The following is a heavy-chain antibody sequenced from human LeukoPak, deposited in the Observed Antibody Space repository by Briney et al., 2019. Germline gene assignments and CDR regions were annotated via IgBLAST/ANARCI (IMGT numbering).Heavy chain of an antibody. Sequence: ASVKVSCKASGYTFTDYYMNWERQAPGQGLEWMGWINPNSGGTNYAQKFQGRVTMTRDTSISTAYMELSRLRSDDTAVYYCARLTRQGRAFDIWGQGTMVTVSS. D-gene: IGHD3-10*01. CDR2: INPNSGGT. J-gene: IGHJ3*02. V-gene: IGHV1-2*02. CDR1: GYTFTDYY. CDR3: ARLTRQGRAFDI.